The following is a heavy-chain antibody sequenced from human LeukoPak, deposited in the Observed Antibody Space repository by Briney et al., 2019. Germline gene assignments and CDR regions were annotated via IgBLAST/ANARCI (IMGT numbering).Heavy chain of an antibody. CDR3: ARDRSLYSSTWYVPRDGFDI. CDR1: GITFSSYS. J-gene: IGHJ3*02. CDR2: ISSFSGTI. V-gene: IGHV3-48*01. D-gene: IGHD6-13*01. Sequence: GGSLRLSCVASGITFSSYSMNWVRQAPGKGLEWVSYISSFSGTINYADSVKGRFTISRDNSKNTLYLQMNSLRSEDTAVYYCARDRSLYSSTWYVPRDGFDIWGQGTMVTVSS.